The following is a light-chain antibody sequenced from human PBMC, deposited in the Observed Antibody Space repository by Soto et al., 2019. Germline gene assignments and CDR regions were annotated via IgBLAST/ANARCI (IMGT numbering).Light chain of an antibody. V-gene: IGKV1-39*01. CDR3: QQSYSVPHT. J-gene: IGKJ2*01. CDR2: AAS. Sequence: DIQMTQSPSSLSASVGDRVTITCRASQSISTYLNWYQQKPGEVPKLLIYAASSLQSGVPSRFSRSGSGTDFTLTISSLQPEDFATYYCQQSYSVPHTFGQGTKLEI. CDR1: QSISTY.